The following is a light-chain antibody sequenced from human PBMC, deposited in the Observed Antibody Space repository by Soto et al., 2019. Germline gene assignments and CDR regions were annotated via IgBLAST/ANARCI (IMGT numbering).Light chain of an antibody. Sequence: QSVLTQPASVSGSPGQSITISCTGASRGNGYFSWYQQQPGKAPKLIIYDVSNRPSGVFNRFSGSKSGNTASLTISGLQADDEADYYCNSHTSGTTRAFGTGTKVTVL. CDR1: SRGNGY. CDR3: NSHTSGTTRA. V-gene: IGLV2-14*01. J-gene: IGLJ1*01. CDR2: DVS.